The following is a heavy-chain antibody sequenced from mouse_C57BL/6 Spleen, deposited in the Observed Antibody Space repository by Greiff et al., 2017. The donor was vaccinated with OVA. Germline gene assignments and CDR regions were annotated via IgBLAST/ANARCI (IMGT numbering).Heavy chain of an antibody. CDR3: ARSESNYAMDY. V-gene: IGHV5-6*02. Sequence: VKLVESGPVFVTPGRSLTLSCAASGFSFPSYGLSWFRQPPDKWLAWVATICSGGSFTYYPDSVKGRFTISRDNAKNTLYLQMSSLKSEDTAMYYCARSESNYAMDYWGQGTSVTVSS. J-gene: IGHJ4*01. CDR2: ICSGGSFT. CDR1: GFSFPSYG. D-gene: IGHD5-1*01.